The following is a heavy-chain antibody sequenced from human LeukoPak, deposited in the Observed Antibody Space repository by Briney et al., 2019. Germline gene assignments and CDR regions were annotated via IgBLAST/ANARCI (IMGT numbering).Heavy chain of an antibody. J-gene: IGHJ3*01. CDR2: INADGSTA. D-gene: IGHD1-14*01. Sequence: GGSLRLSCAASGFTFGNSWVHWVRQAPGKGLVWVSLINADGSTATYADSVKGRFTISRDNARNTPSLQMNSLTIEDTAVYYCVVVVEPPDSDGFDVWGQGTMITVSS. V-gene: IGHV3-74*01. CDR1: GFTFGNSW. CDR3: VVVVEPPDSDGFDV.